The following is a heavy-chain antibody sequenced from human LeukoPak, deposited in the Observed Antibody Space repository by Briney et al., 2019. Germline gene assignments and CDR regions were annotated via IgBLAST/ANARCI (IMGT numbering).Heavy chain of an antibody. V-gene: IGHV4-59*01. CDR2: IYYSGST. CDR1: GGSISSYY. Sequence: SETLSLTCTVSGGSISSYYWSWIRQPPGKGLEWIGYIYYSGSTNYNPSLKSRVTISVDTSKNQFSLKLSSVTAADTAVYYCARGNSYYDTSGYFPWESFQHWGQGTLVTVSS. J-gene: IGHJ1*01. CDR3: ARGNSYYDTSGYFPWESFQH. D-gene: IGHD3-22*01.